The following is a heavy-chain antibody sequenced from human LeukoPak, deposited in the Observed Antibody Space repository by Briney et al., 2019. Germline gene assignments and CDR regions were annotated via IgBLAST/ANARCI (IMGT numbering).Heavy chain of an antibody. CDR2: ISGSGGST. V-gene: IGHV3-23*01. J-gene: IGHJ3*02. CDR1: RFTFSSYA. D-gene: IGHD6-19*01. CDR3: AKGIRGSGWFEGAFDI. Sequence: GGSLRLSCAASRFTFSSYAMSWVRQAPGKGLEWVSGISGSGGSTDYADSVKGRFTISRDNSRNTLYLQMNSPRAEDTAVYYCAKGIRGSGWFEGAFDIWGQGTMVTVSS.